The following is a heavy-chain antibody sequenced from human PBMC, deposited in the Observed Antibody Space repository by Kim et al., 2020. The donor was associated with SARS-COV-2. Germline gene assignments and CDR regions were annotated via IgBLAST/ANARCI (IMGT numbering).Heavy chain of an antibody. CDR3: ARDGGYCSGGSCYPNRESGGLDLPLPYWYFDL. Sequence: GGSLRLSCAASGFTFSSYSMNWVRQAPGKGLEWVSSISSSSSYIYYADSVKGRFTISRDNAKNSLYLQMNSLRAEDTAVYYCARDGGYCSGGSCYPNRESGGLDLPLPYWYFDLWGRGTLVTVSS. V-gene: IGHV3-21*01. CDR2: ISSSSSYI. D-gene: IGHD2-15*01. J-gene: IGHJ2*01. CDR1: GFTFSSYS.